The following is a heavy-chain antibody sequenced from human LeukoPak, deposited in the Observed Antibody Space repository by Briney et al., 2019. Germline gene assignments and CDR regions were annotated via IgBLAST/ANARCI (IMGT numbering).Heavy chain of an antibody. CDR2: ISWNSGSI. CDR1: GFTFDDYA. CDR3: ASTPSGYSGYDFSY. D-gene: IGHD5-12*01. V-gene: IGHV3-9*01. J-gene: IGHJ4*02. Sequence: GGSLRLSCAAPGFTFDDYAMHWVRQAPGKGLEWVSGISWNSGSIGYADSVKGRFTISRDNAKNSLYLQMNSLRAEDTALYYCASTPSGYSGYDFSYWGQGTLVTVSS.